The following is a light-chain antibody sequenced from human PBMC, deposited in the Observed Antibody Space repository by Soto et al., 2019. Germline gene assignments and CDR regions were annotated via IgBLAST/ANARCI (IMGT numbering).Light chain of an antibody. CDR3: QQSYTSWWT. J-gene: IGKJ1*01. CDR2: GAS. V-gene: IGKV3-20*01. CDR1: QSVSSSY. Sequence: IVLTQSPGTLSVSAGERATLSCRAGQSVSSSYLAWYQQKPGQAPRLLIYGASSRATGIPDRFSGSGSGTDVTITITSLQKEDGATYYCQQSYTSWWTFGQGTKVDIK.